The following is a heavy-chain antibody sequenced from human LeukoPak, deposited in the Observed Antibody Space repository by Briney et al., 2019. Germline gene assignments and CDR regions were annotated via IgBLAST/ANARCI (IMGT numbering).Heavy chain of an antibody. Sequence: PGGSLRLSCAASGFSFSDDWMVWVRQAPGKGLVWVSNIKTDGSVTNYADSVKGRSTISRDNAKNTLYLQRNSLRAEDTAVYYCGRDNNYKVDVWGKGTTVTVSS. CDR1: GFSFSDDW. CDR3: GRDNNYKVDV. V-gene: IGHV3-74*01. D-gene: IGHD4-11*01. J-gene: IGHJ6*04. CDR2: IKTDGSVT.